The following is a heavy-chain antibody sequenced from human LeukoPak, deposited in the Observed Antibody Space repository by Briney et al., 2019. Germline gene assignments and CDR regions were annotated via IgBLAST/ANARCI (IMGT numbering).Heavy chain of an antibody. CDR3: ARGYCSGGSCPRYNWFDP. CDR1: GGSFSGYY. V-gene: IGHV4-34*01. J-gene: IGHJ5*02. D-gene: IGHD2-15*01. CDR2: INHSGST. Sequence: PSETLFLTCAVYGGSFSGYYWSWIRQPPGKGLEWIGEINHSGSTNYNPSLKSRVTISVDTSKNQFSLKLSSVTAADTAVYYCARGYCSGGSCPRYNWFDPWGQGTLVTVSS.